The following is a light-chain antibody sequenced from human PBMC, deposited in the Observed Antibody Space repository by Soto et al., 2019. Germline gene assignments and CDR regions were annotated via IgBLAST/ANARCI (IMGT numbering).Light chain of an antibody. J-gene: IGKJ2*01. CDR3: HYYGHEVDT. V-gene: IGKV3-20*01. CDR1: EVVTTNF. CDR2: GAS. Sequence: VLTQSPGSLSLSPGERATLSCRASEVVTTNFIAWYQQQPGQPPRLLIFGASSRAAGIPDRFTGIGSGTDFSLAISRLEPEDSAVYFCHYYGHEVDTFCQGTKLEI.